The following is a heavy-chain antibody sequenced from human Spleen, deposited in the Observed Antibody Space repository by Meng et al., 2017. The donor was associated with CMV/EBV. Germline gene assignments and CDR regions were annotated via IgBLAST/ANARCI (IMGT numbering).Heavy chain of an antibody. J-gene: IGHJ5*02. CDR1: GFSFRSSN. CDR2: ITDDSGGV. D-gene: IGHD2-2*01. CDR3: TGGCSTATCNRRGFNWFDP. V-gene: IGHV3-21*05. Sequence: GESLKISCAASGFSFRSSNMYWVRQAPGKGLEWVSYITDDSGGVYYADSVEGRFTISRDNTKNSLYLHMNNLRPEDTAIYYCTGGCSTATCNRRGFNWFDPWGQGTLVTVSS.